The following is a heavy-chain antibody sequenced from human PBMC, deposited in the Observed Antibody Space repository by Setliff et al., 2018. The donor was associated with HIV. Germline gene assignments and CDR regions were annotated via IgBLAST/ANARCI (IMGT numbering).Heavy chain of an antibody. J-gene: IGHJ3*02. V-gene: IGHV4-61*09. CDR2: ISTSGRT. CDR1: GGSISSGNYY. Sequence: SETLSLTCTVSGGSISSGNYYWSWIRQPAGKGLEWIAHISTSGRTNYNPSLMSRLTISVYTSKNQFSLKLSSVTDADTAVYHCAGADNYYYDSGAFKSGLDAFDIWGQGTMVTVSS. CDR3: AGADNYYYDSGAFKSGLDAFDI. D-gene: IGHD3-22*01.